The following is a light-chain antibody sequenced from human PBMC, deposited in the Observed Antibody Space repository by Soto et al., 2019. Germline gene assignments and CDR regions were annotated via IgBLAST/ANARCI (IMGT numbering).Light chain of an antibody. J-gene: IGKJ3*01. CDR3: MQALEPPVT. CDR2: LGS. CDR1: QSLLHLNGNNY. V-gene: IGKV2-28*01. Sequence: DIVLTQSPLSLSVTPGEPASFSCRANQSLLHLNGNNYLDWYLQKPGQSPHLLIYLGSNRASGVPDRFSGSGSATDFTLKISRVEADFFRVYYCMQALEPPVTFGPGTKVDIK.